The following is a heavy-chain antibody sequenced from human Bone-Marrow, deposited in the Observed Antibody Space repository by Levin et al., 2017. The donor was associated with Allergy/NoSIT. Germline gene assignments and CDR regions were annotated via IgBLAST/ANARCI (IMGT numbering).Heavy chain of an antibody. D-gene: IGHD5-18*01. V-gene: IGHV4-31*03. CDR2: IYDSGST. CDR3: ARIPDTTSEFDY. J-gene: IGHJ4*02. Sequence: SQTLSLTCPVSGGSIRSGGYYWRWLRQHPGTGLEWIGYIYDSGSTSYNPSLESRVAISVDTSKNQFYLKLTSLTAADTAVYYCARIPDTTSEFDYWGQGTLVTVSS. CDR1: GGSIRSGGYY.